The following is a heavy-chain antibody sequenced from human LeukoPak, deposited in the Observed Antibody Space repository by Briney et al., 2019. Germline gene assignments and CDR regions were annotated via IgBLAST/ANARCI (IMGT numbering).Heavy chain of an antibody. V-gene: IGHV3-43*02. J-gene: IGHJ4*02. CDR2: TSGDGITT. D-gene: IGHD5/OR15-5a*01. Sequence: GGSLRLSCAASGFTFHNYAIHWVRQAPGKGLEWVSLTSGDGITTYFADSVKGRFTISRDNSKSSLFLQMNSLRTEDTALYYCARDHVYGGADYWGQGTLVTVPS. CDR1: GFTFHNYA. CDR3: ARDHVYGGADY.